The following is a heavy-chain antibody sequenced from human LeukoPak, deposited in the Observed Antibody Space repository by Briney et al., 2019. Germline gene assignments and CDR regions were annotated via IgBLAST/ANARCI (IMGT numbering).Heavy chain of an antibody. CDR1: GGTFSSYA. D-gene: IGHD3-10*01. CDR2: IIPIFGTA. V-gene: IGHV1-69*06. CDR3: ARFRAGVGEPYGDY. Sequence: SVKVSCKASGGTFSSYAISWVRQAPGQGLEWMGGIIPIFGTANYAQKFQGRVTITADKSTSTAYMELSSLRSDDTAVYYCARFRAGVGEPYGDYWGQGTLVTVSS. J-gene: IGHJ4*02.